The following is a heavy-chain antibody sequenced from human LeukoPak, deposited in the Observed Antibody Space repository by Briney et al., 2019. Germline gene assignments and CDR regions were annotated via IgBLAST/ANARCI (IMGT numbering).Heavy chain of an antibody. CDR1: GLTGSHNN. CDR3: IVFGDSNH. Sequence: GGSLRLSCAAPGLTGSHNNVSWVRQAPGKGLEWVSAIHTSGDTCYADSVKGRFTISRDTSKNTLYLQINSLRVEDTAVYYCIVFGDSNHWGQGTLVTVSS. CDR2: IHTSGDT. J-gene: IGHJ5*02. D-gene: IGHD4-17*01. V-gene: IGHV3-53*01.